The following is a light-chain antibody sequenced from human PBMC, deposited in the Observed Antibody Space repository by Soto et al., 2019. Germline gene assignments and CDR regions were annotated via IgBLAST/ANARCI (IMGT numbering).Light chain of an antibody. J-gene: IGKJ5*01. CDR3: QQYWTLRSVT. CDR1: QSVSNF. Sequence: EIVLPQSPTPLSLSSEERTTLSCTGSQSVSNFLAWYQQKPGQPPRLLIYDASIRAAGFPARFSGSGSGTDFTLTISRLEPEDFAMYYCQQYWTLRSVTFGQGTRLE. CDR2: DAS. V-gene: IGKV3-11*01.